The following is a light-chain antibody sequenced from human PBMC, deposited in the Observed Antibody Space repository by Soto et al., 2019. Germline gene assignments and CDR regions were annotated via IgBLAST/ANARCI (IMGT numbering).Light chain of an antibody. CDR1: TSDVGSYNY. V-gene: IGLV2-14*01. CDR3: SSYTSSSTPYV. Sequence: QSVLTQPPSVSGSPGQSLTISCTGTTSDVGSYNYVSWYQQHPGTAPKLMIYDVSNRPSGVSNRFSGSKSGNTASLTISGLQAEDEADYYCSSYTSSSTPYVFGTGTKVTVL. J-gene: IGLJ1*01. CDR2: DVS.